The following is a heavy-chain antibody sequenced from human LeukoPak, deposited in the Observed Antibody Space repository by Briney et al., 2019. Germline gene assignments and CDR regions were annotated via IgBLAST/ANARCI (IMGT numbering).Heavy chain of an antibody. J-gene: IGHJ6*02. CDR2: IIPILGIA. V-gene: IGHV1-69*04. D-gene: IGHD6-19*01. CDR1: GGTFSSYA. Sequence: GASVKVSCKASGGTFSSYAISWVRQAPGQGLEWMGRIIPILGIANYAQKFQGRVTITADKSTSTAYMELSSLRSEDTAVYYCATACGRAVADNRYGMDVWGQGTTVTVSS. CDR3: ATACGRAVADNRYGMDV.